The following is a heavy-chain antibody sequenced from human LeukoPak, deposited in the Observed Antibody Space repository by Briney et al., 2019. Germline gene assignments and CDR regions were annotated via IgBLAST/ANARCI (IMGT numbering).Heavy chain of an antibody. Sequence: SVKVSCKASGGTFSSYAISWVRQAPGQGLEWMGRIIPILGIANYAQKFQGRVTITADKSTSTAYMELSSLRSEDTAVYYCASLERYDSSGYYGFDYWGQGTLVTVSS. D-gene: IGHD3-22*01. CDR2: IIPILGIA. CDR3: ASLERYDSSGYYGFDY. V-gene: IGHV1-69*04. J-gene: IGHJ4*02. CDR1: GGTFSSYA.